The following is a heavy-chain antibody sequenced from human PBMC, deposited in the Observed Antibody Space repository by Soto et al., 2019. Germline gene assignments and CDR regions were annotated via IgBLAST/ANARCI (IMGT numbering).Heavy chain of an antibody. CDR2: IYYSGGT. Sequence: QVQLQESGPGLVKPSETLSLTCTVSGGSISSYYWSWIRQPPGKGLEWIGYIYYSGGTNYNPSLKSRVTISVDTSKNQFSLKLSSVTAADTAVYYCARWGGGIDYWGQGTLVTVSS. V-gene: IGHV4-59*01. CDR3: ARWGGGIDY. J-gene: IGHJ4*02. D-gene: IGHD3-16*01. CDR1: GGSISSYY.